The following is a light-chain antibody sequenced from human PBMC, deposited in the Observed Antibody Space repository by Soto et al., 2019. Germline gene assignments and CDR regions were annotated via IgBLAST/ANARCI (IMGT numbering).Light chain of an antibody. CDR1: QSVSSNY. Sequence: IVLTQSPGTLSLSPGERATLSCRASQSVSSNYLAWYQQKPGQAPRLLIYGASSRATGIPDRFSGSGSGTDFTLTISRLEPEDFAVYYCQQFGISPWTFGQGTKVDI. J-gene: IGKJ1*01. CDR3: QQFGISPWT. V-gene: IGKV3-20*01. CDR2: GAS.